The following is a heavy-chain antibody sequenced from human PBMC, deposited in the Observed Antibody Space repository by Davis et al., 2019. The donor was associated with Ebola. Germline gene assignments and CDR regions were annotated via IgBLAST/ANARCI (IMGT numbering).Heavy chain of an antibody. CDR3: MAENVGGDY. Sequence: PGGSLRLSCAASGFTFTNAWMSWVRQAPGKGLEWVGRIKNKADGGTIDYAAPVKGKFTISRDDSKNMVYLQINSLKSEDTAIYYCMAENVGGDYWGQGTLVTVSS. CDR1: GFTFTNAW. V-gene: IGHV3-15*01. CDR2: IKNKADGGTI. D-gene: IGHD3-16*01. J-gene: IGHJ4*02.